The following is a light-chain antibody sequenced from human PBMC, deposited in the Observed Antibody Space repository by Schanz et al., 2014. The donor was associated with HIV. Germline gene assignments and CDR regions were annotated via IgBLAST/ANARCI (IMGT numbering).Light chain of an antibody. CDR2: ATS. J-gene: IGKJ1*01. CDR1: QRLSSSY. CDR3: LQHNNWPWT. Sequence: EIVLTQSPGSLSLSPGGRATLSCGASQRLSSSYLAWYQQKRDQPPRLVIYATSTRAAGIPDRFSGTGSGTEFTLTISSLQSEDFAVYYCLQHNNWPWTFGQGTKVEIK. V-gene: IGKV3D-20*02.